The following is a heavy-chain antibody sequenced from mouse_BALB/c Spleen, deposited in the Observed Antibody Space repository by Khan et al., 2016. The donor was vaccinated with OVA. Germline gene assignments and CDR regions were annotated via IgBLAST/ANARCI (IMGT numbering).Heavy chain of an antibody. CDR1: GYTFTSNT. Sequence: QVQLKQSGAELARPGASVRLSCKASGYTFTSNTMYWIKQRPGQGLEWIGYINPRSGYTNYNQNFKDKDTLTADKSSSTAYMQLSSLTSEDSAVYYCARQTTGDTIGSWGQGTSVTVSS. CDR2: INPRSGYT. D-gene: IGHD1-1*02. J-gene: IGHJ4*01. CDR3: ARQTTGDTIGS. V-gene: IGHV1-4*01.